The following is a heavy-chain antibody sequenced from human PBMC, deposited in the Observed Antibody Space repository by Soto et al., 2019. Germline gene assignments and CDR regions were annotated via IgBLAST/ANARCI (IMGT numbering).Heavy chain of an antibody. D-gene: IGHD6-19*01. CDR1: GFTLTRSA. CDR2: ISAGGGGT. CDR3: AKDMGQWVETFGY. J-gene: IGHJ4*01. V-gene: IGHV3-23*01. Sequence: PGGSLRLSCAGSGFTLTRSAVSWVRQAPGKGLEWVSGISAGGGGTYYADSVKGRFTISRDISKNTVYLQMNGLRVEDTAVYYCAKDMGQWVETFGYWGHGTLVTVSS.